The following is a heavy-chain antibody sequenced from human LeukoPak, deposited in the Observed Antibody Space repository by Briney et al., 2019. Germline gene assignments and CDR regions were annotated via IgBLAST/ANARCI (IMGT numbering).Heavy chain of an antibody. CDR2: INPNSGGT. Sequence: GASVKVPCKASGYTLTDYYIHWVRQAPGQGLEWMGWINPNSGGTNYAQKFQGRVTMTRDTSISTAYMELSRLRSDDTAVYYCARDWYCSGGSCYASSLFDPWGQGTLVTVSS. CDR3: ARDWYCSGGSCYASSLFDP. V-gene: IGHV1-2*02. D-gene: IGHD2-15*01. CDR1: GYTLTDYY. J-gene: IGHJ5*02.